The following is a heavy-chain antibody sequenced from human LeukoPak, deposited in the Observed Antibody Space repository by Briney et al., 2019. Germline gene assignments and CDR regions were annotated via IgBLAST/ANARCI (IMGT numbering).Heavy chain of an antibody. CDR3: AKSLYGGHF. D-gene: IGHD4-23*01. Sequence: GGSLRLSCAVSGITLSNYGMSWVRQAPGKGLDWLSGISGSASTTSYADSVKGRFTISRDNSKNTLYLQMNSLRDDDTAIYYCAKSLYGGHFWGQGTLVTVSS. CDR1: GITLSNYG. V-gene: IGHV3-23*01. J-gene: IGHJ4*02. CDR2: ISGSASTT.